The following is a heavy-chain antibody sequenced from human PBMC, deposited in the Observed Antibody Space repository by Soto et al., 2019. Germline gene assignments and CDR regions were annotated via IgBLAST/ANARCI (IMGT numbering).Heavy chain of an antibody. D-gene: IGHD1-26*01. CDR2: IYYSGST. J-gene: IGHJ4*02. CDR3: ARDPKVGATIGGPGTFDY. CDR1: GGSISSYY. V-gene: IGHV4-59*01. Sequence: SETLSLTCTVSGGSISSYYWSWIRQPPGKGLEWIGYIYYSGSTNYNPSLKSRVTISVDTSKNQFSLKLSSVTAADTAVYYCARDPKVGATIGGPGTFDYWGQGTLVTVSS.